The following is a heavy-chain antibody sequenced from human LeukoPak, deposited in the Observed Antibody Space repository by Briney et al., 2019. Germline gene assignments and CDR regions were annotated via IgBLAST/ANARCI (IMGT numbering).Heavy chain of an antibody. CDR1: GYTFTGYY. D-gene: IGHD3-22*01. CDR2: INPNSGST. J-gene: IGHJ5*02. CDR3: VRDRITMIVVVETNWFDP. Sequence: ASVKVSCKASGYTFTGYYMHWVRQAPGQGLEWMGWINPNSGSTNYAQKFQGRVTMTRDTSISTAYMELSRLRSDDTAVYYCVRDRITMIVVVETNWFDPWGQGTLATVSS. V-gene: IGHV1-2*02.